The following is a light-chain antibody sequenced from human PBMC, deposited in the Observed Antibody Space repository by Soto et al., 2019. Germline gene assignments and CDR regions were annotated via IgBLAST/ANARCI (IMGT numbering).Light chain of an antibody. Sequence: DIQMTQSPSSLSASGGDRVSITCRASQGISHYLAWYQQKPGKVPKLLIYEASTLQSGVPSRFSGSGSGTDFTLTISSLQPEDDATYSCQKYDRVPGTFGQGTKVEI. CDR3: QKYDRVPGT. J-gene: IGKJ1*01. V-gene: IGKV1-27*01. CDR1: QGISHY. CDR2: EAS.